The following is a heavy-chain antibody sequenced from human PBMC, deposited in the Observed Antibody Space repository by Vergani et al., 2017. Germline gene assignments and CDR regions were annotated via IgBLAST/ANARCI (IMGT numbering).Heavy chain of an antibody. CDR1: GDSVSSNSAA. D-gene: IGHD2-2*01. CDR2: TYYRSKWYN. V-gene: IGHV6-1*01. Sequence: QVQLQQSGPGLVKPSQTLSLTCAISGDSVSSNSAAWNWIRQSPSRGLEWLGRTYYRSKWYNDYAVSVKSRITINPDTSKNQFSLQLNSVTPEDTAVYYCAREERYCSSTSCNPSSDYWGQGTLVTVSS. CDR3: AREERYCSSTSCNPSSDY. J-gene: IGHJ4*02.